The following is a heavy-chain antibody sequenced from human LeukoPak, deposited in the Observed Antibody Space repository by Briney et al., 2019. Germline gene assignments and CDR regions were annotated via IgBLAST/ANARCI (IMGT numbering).Heavy chain of an antibody. D-gene: IGHD3-10*01. CDR2: IYTSGST. Sequence: SETLSLTCTVSGGSISIYYWSWIRQPAGKGLEWIGRIYTSGSTNYNPSLKSRVTMSVDTSKNQFSLKLSSVTAADTAVYYCARPYYDSGEGFDYWGQGTLVTVSS. V-gene: IGHV4-4*07. CDR3: ARPYYDSGEGFDY. CDR1: GGSISIYY. J-gene: IGHJ4*02.